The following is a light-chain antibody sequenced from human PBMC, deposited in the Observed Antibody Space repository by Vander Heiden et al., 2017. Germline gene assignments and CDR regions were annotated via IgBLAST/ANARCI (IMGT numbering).Light chain of an antibody. V-gene: IGKV1-8*01. CDR1: QGISSY. CDR3: QQYYSYPFT. J-gene: IGKJ3*01. Sequence: TGDRVTITCRASQGISSYLAWYQQKPGKAPKLLIYAASTLQSGVPSRFSGSGSGTDFTLTISCLQSEDFATYYCQQYYSYPFTFGHGTKVDIK. CDR2: AAS.